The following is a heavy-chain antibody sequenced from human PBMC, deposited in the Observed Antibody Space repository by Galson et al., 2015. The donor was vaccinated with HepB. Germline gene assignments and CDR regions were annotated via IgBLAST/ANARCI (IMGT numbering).Heavy chain of an antibody. CDR3: AKDHVNRIVVVDAFDI. V-gene: IGHV3-23*01. CDR2: ISGSGDNT. Sequence: SLRLSCAASGFSFSNYAMSWVRQATGKGLEWVSGISGSGDNTDYADSVEGRFTISRDNFKSTLYLEMNSLRAEDTAVYYCAKDHVNRIVVVDAFDIWGQGTMVTVSP. J-gene: IGHJ3*02. D-gene: IGHD3-22*01. CDR1: GFSFSNYA.